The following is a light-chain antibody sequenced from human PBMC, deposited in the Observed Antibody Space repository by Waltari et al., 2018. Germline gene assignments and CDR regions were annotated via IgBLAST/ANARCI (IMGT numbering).Light chain of an antibody. V-gene: IGLV2-23*02. CDR3: CSFAFSSTTSVI. CDR1: SSDVGSYNL. CDR2: EVS. J-gene: IGLJ2*01. Sequence: QSALTQPASVSGSPGQSITISCTGTSSDVGSYNLVSWYQQYPGKAPKLIIYEVSKRPSGVSDRFSGSKSANTASLTISGLQDEDEADYYCCSFAFSSTTSVIFGGGTKLAVL.